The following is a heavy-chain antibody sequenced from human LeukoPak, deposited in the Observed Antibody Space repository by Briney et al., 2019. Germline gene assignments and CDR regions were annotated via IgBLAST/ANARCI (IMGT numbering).Heavy chain of an antibody. CDR2: INAGNGNT. CDR3: ARDLSPYDSSGYYYW. J-gene: IGHJ4*02. V-gene: IGHV1-3*01. CDR1: GYTFTSYA. Sequence: GASVKVSCKASGYTFTSYAMHWVRQAPGQRLEWMGWINAGNGNTKYSQKFQGRVTITRDTSASTAYMELSSLRSEDTAVYYCARDLSPYDSSGYYYWWGQGTLVTVSS. D-gene: IGHD3-22*01.